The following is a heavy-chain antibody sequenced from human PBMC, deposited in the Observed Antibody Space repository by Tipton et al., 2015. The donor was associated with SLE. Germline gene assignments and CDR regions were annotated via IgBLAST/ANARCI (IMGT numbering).Heavy chain of an antibody. J-gene: IGHJ4*02. CDR1: GGSISSSSYY. D-gene: IGHD6-19*01. CDR3: ARQEGWLVHFDY. CDR2: IYYSGST. Sequence: TLSLTCTVSGGSISSSSYYWGWIRQPPGKGLEWIGSIYYSGSTYYNPSLKSRVTISVDTSKNQFSLKLSSVTAADTAVYYCARQEGWLVHFDYWGQGTPVTISS. V-gene: IGHV4-39*01.